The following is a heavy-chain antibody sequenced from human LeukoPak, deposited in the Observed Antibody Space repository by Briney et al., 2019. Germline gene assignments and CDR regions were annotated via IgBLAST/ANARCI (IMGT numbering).Heavy chain of an antibody. D-gene: IGHD6-13*01. CDR1: GGSISSYY. CDR2: IYYSGST. CDR3: ARGRIAAAGTGPYYYGMDV. Sequence: AETLSLTCTVSGGSISSYYWSWIRQPPGKGLEWIGDIYYSGSTNYNAALKSRVTISVDTSTNHFSLNMSSLPAADTAVYYCARGRIAAAGTGPYYYGMDVWGQGTTVTVSS. J-gene: IGHJ6*02. V-gene: IGHV4-59*01.